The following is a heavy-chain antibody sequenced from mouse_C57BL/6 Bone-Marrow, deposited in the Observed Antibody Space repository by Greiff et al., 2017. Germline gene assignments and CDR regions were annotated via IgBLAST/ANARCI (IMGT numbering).Heavy chain of an antibody. CDR3: AREDYGSSYYFDY. CDR1: GYTFTSYG. CDR2: IYPRSGNT. V-gene: IGHV1-81*01. J-gene: IGHJ2*01. D-gene: IGHD1-1*01. Sequence: VQLQQSGAELARPGASVKLSCKASGYTFTSYGISWVKQRTGPGLEWIGEIYPRSGNTYYNEKFKGKATLTADKSSSTAYMELRSLTSEDSAVYFCAREDYGSSYYFDYWGQGTTLTVSS.